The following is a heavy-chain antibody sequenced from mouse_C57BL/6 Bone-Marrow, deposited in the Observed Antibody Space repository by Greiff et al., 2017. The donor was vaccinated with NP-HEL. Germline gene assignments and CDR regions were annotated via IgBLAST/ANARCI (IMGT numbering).Heavy chain of an antibody. J-gene: IGHJ2*01. CDR2: IYPRSGNT. V-gene: IGHV1-81*01. D-gene: IGHD2-1*01. CDR1: GYTFTSYG. CDR3: ASGKKGFDY. Sequence: VKLVESGAELARPGASVKLSCKASGYTFTSYGISWVKQRTGQGLEWIGEIYPRSGNTYYNEKFKGKATLTADKSSSTAYMELRSLTSEDSAVYFCASGKKGFDYWGQGTTLTVSS.